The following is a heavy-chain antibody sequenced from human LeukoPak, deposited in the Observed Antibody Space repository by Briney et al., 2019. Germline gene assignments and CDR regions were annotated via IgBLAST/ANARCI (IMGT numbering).Heavy chain of an antibody. CDR2: FHYTRNT. J-gene: IGHJ4*02. CDR3: ARRARATAGGDYFDY. D-gene: IGHD6-13*01. CDR1: GSSMNNYY. Sequence: SETLSLTCTVSGSSMNNYYWAWIRQSPGKGLEWIGYFHYTRNTNYNPSLRGRVTMSADTSKNQFYLKLNSVTAADTAVYYCARRARATAGGDYFDYWGQGTLVTVSS. V-gene: IGHV4-59*08.